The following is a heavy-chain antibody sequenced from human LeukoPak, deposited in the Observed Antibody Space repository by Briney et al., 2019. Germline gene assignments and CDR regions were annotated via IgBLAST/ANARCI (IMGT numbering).Heavy chain of an antibody. CDR3: ARSSDYGDYD. Sequence: SETLSLTCTVSGGSVNSGGYYWTWIRQHPGKGLEWLGYIYYSGRTYYNPSLKSRITISLDTSKDQFSLNLTSVSAADTAFYFCARSSDYGDYDWGQGTLITVSS. V-gene: IGHV4-31*03. D-gene: IGHD4-17*01. J-gene: IGHJ4*02. CDR1: GGSVNSGGYY. CDR2: IYYSGRT.